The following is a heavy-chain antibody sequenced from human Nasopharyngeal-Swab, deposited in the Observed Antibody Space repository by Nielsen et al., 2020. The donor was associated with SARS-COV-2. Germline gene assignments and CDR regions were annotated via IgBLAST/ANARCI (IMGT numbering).Heavy chain of an antibody. CDR1: GFTFDDYG. CDR3: AKRAAGSFTSGWYVPNLDY. CDR2: INWNGGST. V-gene: IGHV3-20*04. J-gene: IGHJ4*02. Sequence: GESLKISCAASGFTFDDYGMNWVRQAPGKGLEWVSGINWNGGSTSYAASVKGRFTISRDNSKNTLYLQMNSLRAEDTAVYYCAKRAAGSFTSGWYVPNLDYWDQGTLLTVSS. D-gene: IGHD6-19*01.